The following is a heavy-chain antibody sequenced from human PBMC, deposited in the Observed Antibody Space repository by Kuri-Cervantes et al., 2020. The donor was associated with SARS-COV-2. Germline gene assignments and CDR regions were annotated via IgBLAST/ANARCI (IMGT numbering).Heavy chain of an antibody. CDR2: ISSSSSTI. CDR3: ARGDYGDYGHKGLNCFDP. D-gene: IGHD4-17*01. Sequence: GESLKISCAASGFTFSSYSMNWVRQAPGKGLEWVSYISSSSSTIYYADSVKGRFTISRDNAKNSLYLQMNSLRDEDTAVYYCARGDYGDYGHKGLNCFDPWGQGTLVTVSS. V-gene: IGHV3-48*02. CDR1: GFTFSSYS. J-gene: IGHJ5*02.